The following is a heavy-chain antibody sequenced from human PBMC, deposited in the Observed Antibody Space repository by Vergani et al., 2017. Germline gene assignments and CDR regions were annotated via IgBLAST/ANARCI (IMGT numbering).Heavy chain of an antibody. CDR3: AHSPTGYHYYDSSARGGFDY. V-gene: IGHV2-5*02. Sequence: QITLKESGPTLVKPTQTLTLTCTFSGFSLSTSGVGVGWIRQPPGKALEWLALIYWDDDKRYSPSLKSRLTITKDTSKNQVVLTMTNMDPVDTATYYCAHSPTGYHYYDSSARGGFDYWGQGTLVTVSS. D-gene: IGHD3-22*01. CDR2: IYWDDDK. CDR1: GFSLSTSGVG. J-gene: IGHJ4*02.